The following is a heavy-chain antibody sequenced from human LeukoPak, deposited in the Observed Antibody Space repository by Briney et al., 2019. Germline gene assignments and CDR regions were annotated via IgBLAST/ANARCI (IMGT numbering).Heavy chain of an antibody. Sequence: PSETLSLTCAVYGGSFSGYYWSWIRQPPGKGLEWIGEINHSGSTNYNPSLKSRVTISVDTSKNQFSLKLGSVTAADTAVYYCARETASSWYGRGIDYWGQGTLVTVSS. J-gene: IGHJ4*02. D-gene: IGHD6-13*01. CDR2: INHSGST. CDR3: ARETASSWYGRGIDY. CDR1: GGSFSGYY. V-gene: IGHV4-34*01.